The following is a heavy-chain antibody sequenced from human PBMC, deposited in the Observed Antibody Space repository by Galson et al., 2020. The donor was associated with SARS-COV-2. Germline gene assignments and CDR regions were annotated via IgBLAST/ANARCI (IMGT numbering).Heavy chain of an antibody. CDR3: AGDYYGSGSYLFCSY. CDR2: ISSSGSTI. J-gene: IGHJ4*02. Sequence: NSGGSLRLSCAASGFTFSDYYMSWIRQAPGKGLEWVSYISSSGSTIYYADSVKGRFTISRDNAKNSLYLQMNSLRAEDTAVYYCAGDYYGSGSYLFCSYWGQGTLVTVSS. CDR1: GFTFSDYY. D-gene: IGHD3-10*01. V-gene: IGHV3-11*01.